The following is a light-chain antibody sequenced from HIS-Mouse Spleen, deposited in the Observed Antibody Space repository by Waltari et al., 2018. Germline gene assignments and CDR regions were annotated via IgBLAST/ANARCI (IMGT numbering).Light chain of an antibody. V-gene: IGLV3-10*01. CDR2: EDS. CDR1: ALPKKS. Sequence: SYELTQPPSVSVSPGQPARITCSGDALPKKSAYWYQKKSGQAPVLVIYEDSKRPSGIPGRFSGSSSGTMATLTISGAQVEDEADYYCYSTDSSGNHRVFGGGTKLTVL. J-gene: IGLJ2*01. CDR3: YSTDSSGNHRV.